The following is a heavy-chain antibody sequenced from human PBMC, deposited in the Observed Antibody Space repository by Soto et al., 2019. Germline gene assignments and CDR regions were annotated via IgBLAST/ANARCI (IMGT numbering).Heavy chain of an antibody. D-gene: IGHD3-16*01. Sequence: GGSLRLSCAASGFTFSSYWMSWVRQAPGKGLEWVANIKQDGSEKYYVDSVKGRFTISRDNAKNSLYLQMNSLRAEDTAVYYCARDLYYDYIWGSYNDAFDIWGQGTMVTVSS. CDR2: IKQDGSEK. J-gene: IGHJ3*02. V-gene: IGHV3-7*01. CDR3: ARDLYYDYIWGSYNDAFDI. CDR1: GFTFSSYW.